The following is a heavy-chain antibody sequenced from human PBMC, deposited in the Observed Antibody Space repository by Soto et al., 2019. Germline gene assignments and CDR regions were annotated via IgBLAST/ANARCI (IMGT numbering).Heavy chain of an antibody. CDR1: GFTFSSYA. D-gene: IGHD5-12*01. Sequence: EVQLLESGGGLVQPGGSLRLSCAASGFTFSSYAMSWVRQAPGKGLEWVSAISGSGGSTYYADSVKGRFTISRDNSKNTLYVQMNSQRAEDTAVYYCEKGSGYSGYESVSWYGGQGTLVTVSS. CDR3: EKGSGYSGYESVSWY. V-gene: IGHV3-23*01. J-gene: IGHJ4*02. CDR2: ISGSGGST.